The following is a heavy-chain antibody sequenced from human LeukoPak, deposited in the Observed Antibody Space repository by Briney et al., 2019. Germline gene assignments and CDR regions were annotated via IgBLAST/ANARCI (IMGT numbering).Heavy chain of an antibody. Sequence: PGGSLRLSCAASGFTFSTYWMHWVRQAPGKGLVWVSRINSDGRGTSYADSVKGRFTISRENARDTLYLQMNSLRAEDTAIYYCARVGYNYGLDNWGQGTLVTVSS. CDR1: GFTFSTYW. CDR2: INSDGRGT. CDR3: ARVGYNYGLDN. J-gene: IGHJ4*02. D-gene: IGHD5-18*01. V-gene: IGHV3-74*01.